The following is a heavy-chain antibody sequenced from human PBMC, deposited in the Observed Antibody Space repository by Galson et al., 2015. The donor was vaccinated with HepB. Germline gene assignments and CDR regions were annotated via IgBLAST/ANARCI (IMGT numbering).Heavy chain of an antibody. J-gene: IGHJ3*02. Sequence: CAISGDSVSSHSAAWNWIRQSPSRGLEWLGRTYYRSKWYNDYAVSVKSRITINPDTSKNQFSLQLNSVTPEDTAVYYCARVVSQLPRNNAFDIWGQGTMVTVSS. CDR2: TYYRSKWYN. CDR1: GDSVSSHSAA. V-gene: IGHV6-1*01. CDR3: ARVVSQLPRNNAFDI. D-gene: IGHD6-6*01.